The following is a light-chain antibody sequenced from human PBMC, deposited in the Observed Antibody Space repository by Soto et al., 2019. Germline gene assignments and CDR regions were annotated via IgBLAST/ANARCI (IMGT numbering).Light chain of an antibody. V-gene: IGKV3-15*01. CDR3: QQYNNLWT. CDR1: QSVSSN. Sequence: EIVMTQSPATLSVSQGERATLSCRASQSVSSNLAWYQQKPGQAPRLLIYGASTRATGIPARFSGSGSGTEFTLTISSLQSEDFAVYYCQQYNNLWTFGQGTKVDIK. J-gene: IGKJ1*01. CDR2: GAS.